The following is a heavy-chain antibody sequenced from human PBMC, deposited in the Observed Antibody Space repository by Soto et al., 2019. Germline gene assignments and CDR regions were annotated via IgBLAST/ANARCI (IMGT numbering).Heavy chain of an antibody. V-gene: IGHV1-69*04. CDR2: IIPILGIA. D-gene: IGHD1-7*01. Sequence: ASLKVSCKASGGTFSSYTISWVRQAPGQGLEWMGRIIPILGIANYAQKFQGRVTITADKSTSTAYMELSSLRSEDTAVYYCERDESLGAEGTNYYYYYGMDVWGQGTTVTVSS. J-gene: IGHJ6*02. CDR1: GGTFSSYT. CDR3: ERDESLGAEGTNYYYYYGMDV.